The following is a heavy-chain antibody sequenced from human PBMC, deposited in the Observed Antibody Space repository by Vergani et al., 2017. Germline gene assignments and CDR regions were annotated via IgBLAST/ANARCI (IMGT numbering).Heavy chain of an antibody. V-gene: IGHV3-30-3*01. CDR1: RFTFSSYS. CDR2: ISYDGSNK. CDR3: AREGIAATLNYYYYYYMDV. J-gene: IGHJ6*03. Sequence: QVQLVESGGGVVQPGRSLRLSCAASRFTFSSYSMHWVRQAPGKGLEWVAVISYDGSNKYYADSMKGRFTISRDTSKNTLYLQMNSLRPEDTAVYYCAREGIAATLNYYYYYYMDVWGKGTTVTVSS. D-gene: IGHD6-13*01.